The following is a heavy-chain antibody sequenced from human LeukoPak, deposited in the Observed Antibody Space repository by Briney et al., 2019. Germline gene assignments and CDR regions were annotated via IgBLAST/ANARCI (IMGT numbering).Heavy chain of an antibody. CDR1: GXXFSTYE. V-gene: IGHV3-48*03. Sequence: LXXSXXASGXXFSTYEMXWVRQAPGKGLEWLSYISSGGSAIYYADSVKGRFTISRDNAKNSLYLQMNSLRAEDTAVYYCARISAPGFWGQGTLVTVSS. J-gene: IGHJ4*02. D-gene: IGHD6-13*01. CDR2: ISSGGSAI. CDR3: ARISAPGF.